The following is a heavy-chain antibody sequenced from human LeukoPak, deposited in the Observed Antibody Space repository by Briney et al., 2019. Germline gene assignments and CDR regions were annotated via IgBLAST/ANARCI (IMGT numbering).Heavy chain of an antibody. V-gene: IGHV3-23*01. D-gene: IGHD6-13*01. CDR1: GFTFAGYA. CDR2: ISGRGGST. CDR3: ARGPGIAATVHFDY. Sequence: PGGSLRLSCAASGFTFAGYAMSWVRQAPGKGLEWVSAISGRGGSTYYADSVKGRFTISRDNSKNTLYLQMNSLRAEDTAVYYCARGPGIAATVHFDYWGQGTLVTVSS. J-gene: IGHJ4*02.